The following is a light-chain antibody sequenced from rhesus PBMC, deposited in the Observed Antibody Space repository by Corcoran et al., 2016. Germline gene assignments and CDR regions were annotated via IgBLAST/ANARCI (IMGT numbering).Light chain of an antibody. V-gene: IGKV1-28*01. CDR2: AAS. Sequence: DIQMTQSPSSLSASVGDTVTITCRASQGISSYLNWFKQKPGKAPTLLLYAASSLESGVPSRVSGSGSGTEISLTISSLQPEDFAAYYCLQHNRYPWTFGQGTKVEIK. J-gene: IGKJ1*01. CDR3: LQHNRYPWT. CDR1: QGISSY.